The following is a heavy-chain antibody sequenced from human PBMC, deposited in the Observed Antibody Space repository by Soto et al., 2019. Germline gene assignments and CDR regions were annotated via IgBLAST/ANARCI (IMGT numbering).Heavy chain of an antibody. CDR2: ISPYTGNT. V-gene: IGHV1-18*01. CDR3: AMVDLYVTPTPQDV. J-gene: IGHJ6*02. CDR1: GYTFTSYD. Sequence: GASVKVSCKASGYTFTSYDINWVRQATGQGLEWMGWISPYTGNTYYATKVQGRLTLTTDTSTSTAFMDLGSLTSADTAVYYCAMVDLYVTPTPQDVWGQGTTVTVSS. D-gene: IGHD3-16*01.